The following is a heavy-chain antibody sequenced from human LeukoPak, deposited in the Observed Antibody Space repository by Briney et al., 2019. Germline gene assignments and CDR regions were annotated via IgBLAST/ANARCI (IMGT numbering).Heavy chain of an antibody. Sequence: GASVKVSCKASGYTFTSYDINWVRQATVQGLEWMGWMNPNSGNTGYAQKFQGRVTITRNTSISTAYMELSSLRSEDTAVYYCARGHPYDSSGYVDYWGQGTLVTVSS. CDR3: ARGHPYDSSGYVDY. J-gene: IGHJ4*02. CDR2: MNPNSGNT. D-gene: IGHD3-22*01. CDR1: GYTFTSYD. V-gene: IGHV1-8*03.